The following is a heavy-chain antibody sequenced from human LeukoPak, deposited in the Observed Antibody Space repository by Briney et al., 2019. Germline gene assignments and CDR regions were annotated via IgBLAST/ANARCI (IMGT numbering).Heavy chain of an antibody. J-gene: IGHJ4*02. Sequence: PGGSLRLSCAASGFTFSSYWMSWVRQAPGKGLEWVANIKQDGSEKYYVDSVKGRFTISRDNAKNSLYLQMNSPRAEDTAVYYCATLRDYYDSSRYFDYWGQGTLVTVSS. CDR2: IKQDGSEK. V-gene: IGHV3-7*01. CDR1: GFTFSSYW. CDR3: ATLRDYYDSSRYFDY. D-gene: IGHD3-22*01.